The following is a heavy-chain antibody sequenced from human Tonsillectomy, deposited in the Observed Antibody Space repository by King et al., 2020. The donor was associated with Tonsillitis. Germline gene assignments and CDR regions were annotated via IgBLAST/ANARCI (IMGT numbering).Heavy chain of an antibody. D-gene: IGHD3-22*01. CDR3: AREANDYYDSSGYYLPTVDY. Sequence: VQLVESGAEVKKPGASVKVSCKASGYTFTSYGISWVRQAPGQGLEWMGWISAYNGNTNYAQKLQGRVTMTTDTSTSIAYMELRSLRSDDTAVYYCAREANDYYDSSGYYLPTVDYWGQGTLVTVSS. V-gene: IGHV1-18*01. CDR2: ISAYNGNT. CDR1: GYTFTSYG. J-gene: IGHJ4*02.